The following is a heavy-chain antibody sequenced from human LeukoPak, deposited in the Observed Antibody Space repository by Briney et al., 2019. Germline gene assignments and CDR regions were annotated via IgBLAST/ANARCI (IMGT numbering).Heavy chain of an antibody. V-gene: IGHV4-59*01. CDR1: GGSISSYY. CDR2: TYYSGST. CDR3: AREKELGGMDV. J-gene: IGHJ6*04. Sequence: SETLSLTCTVSGGSISSYYWSWIRQPPGKGLEWIGYTYYSGSTNYNPSLKSRVTISVDTSKNQFSLKLSSVTAADTAVYYCAREKELGGMDVWGKGTTVTVSS. D-gene: IGHD1-7*01.